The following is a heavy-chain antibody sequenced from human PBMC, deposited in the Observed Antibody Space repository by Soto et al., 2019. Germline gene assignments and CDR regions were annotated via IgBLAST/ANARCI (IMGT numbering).Heavy chain of an antibody. D-gene: IGHD3-22*01. J-gene: IGHJ4*02. Sequence: SVKVSCKASGNTFSNYAISWVRQAPGQGLEWMGGIIPMFGTANHAQKFQGRVTITADESTTTAYMELSSLRSEDTAAYYCARSGSSVGMIVVGFEYWGQGMLVTVSS. CDR3: ARSGSSVGMIVVGFEY. CDR1: GNTFSNYA. V-gene: IGHV1-69*13. CDR2: IIPMFGTA.